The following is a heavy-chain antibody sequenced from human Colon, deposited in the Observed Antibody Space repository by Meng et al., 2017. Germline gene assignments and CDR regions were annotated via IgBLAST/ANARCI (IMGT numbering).Heavy chain of an antibody. CDR1: GGTFSSYA. V-gene: IGHV1-69*13. Sequence: SVKVSCKASGGTFSSYAISWVRQAPGQGLEWMGGIIPIFGTANYAQKFQGRVTITADESTSTAYMELSRLRSEDTAVYYCARVGYCSSTSCTYKIHNWFDPWGQGTLVTVSS. J-gene: IGHJ5*02. CDR3: ARVGYCSSTSCTYKIHNWFDP. CDR2: IIPIFGTA. D-gene: IGHD2-2*01.